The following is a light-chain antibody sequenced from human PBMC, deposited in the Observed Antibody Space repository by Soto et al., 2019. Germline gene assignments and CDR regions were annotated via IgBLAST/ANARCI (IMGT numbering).Light chain of an antibody. V-gene: IGKV3-20*01. CDR1: QIFSSSY. CDR2: GAS. CDR3: QQYENYWT. J-gene: IGKJ1*01. Sequence: EIVLTQSPGTLSLSPGETATLSCRASQIFSSSYLAWYHQKPGQAPRLLIFGASTRATGIPDRFSGSRSGTEFSLTISNLQPDDCATYYCQQYENYWTFGQGTRVEIK.